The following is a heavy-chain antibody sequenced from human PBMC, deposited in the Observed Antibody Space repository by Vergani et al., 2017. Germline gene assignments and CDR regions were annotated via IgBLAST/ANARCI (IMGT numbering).Heavy chain of an antibody. V-gene: IGHV4-31*03. CDR2: IYSTGST. CDR3: ARPLQPGGNSHWYFDL. Sequence: QVQLQESGPGLVKPSQTLSLTCSVSGDSISSGVYYWNWIRQHPGKGLEWIGYIYSTGSTHHNPSLRRRINMSVDTSKNQFSLKLNSVTSADTAMYYCARPLQPGGNSHWYFDLWGRGTLVSVSS. CDR1: GDSISSGVYY. J-gene: IGHJ2*01. D-gene: IGHD4-23*01.